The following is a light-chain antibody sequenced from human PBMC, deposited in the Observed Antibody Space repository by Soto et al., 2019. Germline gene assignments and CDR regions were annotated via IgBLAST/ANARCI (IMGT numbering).Light chain of an antibody. V-gene: IGLV1-44*01. Sequence: QSVLTQPPSTSGTPGQRVTISCSGSRSNIGSNTVTWYQQLPGTAPKLLIYSNNQRPSGVPDRFSGSKSGTSASLAISGLQSEAEADDYCAAWDDSMNGSHVFGTGTKVTVL. J-gene: IGLJ1*01. CDR3: AAWDDSMNGSHV. CDR2: SNN. CDR1: RSNIGSNT.